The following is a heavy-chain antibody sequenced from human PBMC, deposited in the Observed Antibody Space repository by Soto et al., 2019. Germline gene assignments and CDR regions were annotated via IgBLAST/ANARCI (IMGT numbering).Heavy chain of an antibody. V-gene: IGHV4-30-2*01. CDR1: GGSISSGGYS. CDR2: IYHSGST. Sequence: SKTLSLTCAVSGGSISSGGYSWSWIRQPPGKGLEWIGYIYHSGSTYYNPSLKSRVTISVDRSKNQFSLKLSSVTAADTAVYYCARVHPSSNDAFDIWGQGTMVTVSS. CDR3: ARVHPSSNDAFDI. D-gene: IGHD3-10*01. J-gene: IGHJ3*02.